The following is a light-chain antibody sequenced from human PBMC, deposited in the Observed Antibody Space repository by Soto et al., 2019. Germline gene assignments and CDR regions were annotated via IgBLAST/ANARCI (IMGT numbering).Light chain of an antibody. V-gene: IGKV3-11*01. Sequence: EIVLTQSPGTLSLSPGERATLSCRASQSVSSYLLWYQQKPGQAPRLLIYDASNRATGIPARFSGSGSETDFNLTISSLETEDFAVYDCQHRMNWPLTFGQGTRLEIK. CDR3: QHRMNWPLT. CDR1: QSVSSY. J-gene: IGKJ5*01. CDR2: DAS.